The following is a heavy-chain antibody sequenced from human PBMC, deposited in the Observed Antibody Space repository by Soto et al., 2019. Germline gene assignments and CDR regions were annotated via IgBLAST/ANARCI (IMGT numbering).Heavy chain of an antibody. Sequence: QVQLVESGGGVVQPGRSLRLSCAASGFTFSSYGMHWVRQAPGKGLEWVAVIWYDGSNKYYADSVKGRFTISRDNSKNALYLQMNSLRAEDTAVYYCARDSFGMDVWGQGTTVTVSS. CDR1: GFTFSSYG. J-gene: IGHJ6*02. CDR2: IWYDGSNK. V-gene: IGHV3-33*01. CDR3: ARDSFGMDV.